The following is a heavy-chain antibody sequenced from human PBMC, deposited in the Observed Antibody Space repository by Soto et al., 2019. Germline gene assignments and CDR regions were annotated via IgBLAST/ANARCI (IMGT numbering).Heavy chain of an antibody. Sequence: EVQLLESGGGLVQPGGSLRLSCAASGFTFSNYAIAWVRQAPGKGLKWVSGISGSGGTTYYADSVKGRFTISRDNSKDTLHLQMNSLRAEDTAVYYCAKTPRQWLVYFDYWGQGALVTVSS. V-gene: IGHV3-23*01. CDR3: AKTPRQWLVYFDY. D-gene: IGHD6-19*01. CDR2: ISGSGGTT. J-gene: IGHJ4*02. CDR1: GFTFSNYA.